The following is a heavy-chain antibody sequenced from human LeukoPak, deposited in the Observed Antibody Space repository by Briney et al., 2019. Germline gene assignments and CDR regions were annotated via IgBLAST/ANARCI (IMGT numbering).Heavy chain of an antibody. J-gene: IGHJ4*02. CDR3: ARHYYDSTGYYYFDY. CDR2: MYYSGST. CDR1: GGSITGSSYY. V-gene: IGHV4-39*01. Sequence: PSETLSLTCSVSGGSITGSSYYWGWIRQPPGKGPEWIGSMYYSGSTYYNPSLKSRVTISVDTSKNQFSLKLSSVTAADTAVYYCARHYYDSTGYYYFDYWGQGTLVTVSS. D-gene: IGHD3-22*01.